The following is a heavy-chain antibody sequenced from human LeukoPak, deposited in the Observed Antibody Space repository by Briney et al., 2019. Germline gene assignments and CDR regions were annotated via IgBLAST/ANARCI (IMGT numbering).Heavy chain of an antibody. Sequence: GRSLRLSCAASAFTFSNYFMHWVRQAPGKGLEWVAVIASDGSHTFYVESVKGRFTISRDNSKKTLYLQKNSLRAEDTAVYFCARERQDTIVHSGAFDIWGQGTMVTVSS. V-gene: IGHV3-30-3*01. J-gene: IGHJ3*02. CDR3: ARERQDTIVHSGAFDI. CDR2: IASDGSHT. D-gene: IGHD3-10*01. CDR1: AFTFSNYF.